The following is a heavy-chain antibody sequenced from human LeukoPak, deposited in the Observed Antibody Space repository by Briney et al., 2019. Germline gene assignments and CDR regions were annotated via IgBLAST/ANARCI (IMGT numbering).Heavy chain of an antibody. Sequence: PSETLSLTCTVSGGSISSSNSYWGWVRQPPGKGLEWIGSLYYSASTYYNPSLKTRVTIFVDTSKNEFSLKVNSVSAADTAVYYCARHIGYSNSAFDPWSQGTLVTVSS. CDR1: GGSISSSNSY. D-gene: IGHD6-13*01. CDR3: ARHIGYSNSAFDP. CDR2: LYYSAST. J-gene: IGHJ5*02. V-gene: IGHV4-39*01.